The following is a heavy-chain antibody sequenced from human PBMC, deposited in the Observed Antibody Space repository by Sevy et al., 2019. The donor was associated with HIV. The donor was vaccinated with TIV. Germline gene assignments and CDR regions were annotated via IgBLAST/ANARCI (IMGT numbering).Heavy chain of an antibody. V-gene: IGHV5-51*01. CDR1: GYSFTSYW. CDR3: GGASSSGYFDY. D-gene: IGHD6-6*01. Sequence: GESLKISCKGSGYSFTSYWIGWVRQMPGKGLEWMGIIYPGDSDTIYSPSFQGQVTIPADKSISPAYLEWSSLKASDTAMYYCGGASSSGYFDYWGQGTLVTVSS. J-gene: IGHJ4*02. CDR2: IYPGDSDT.